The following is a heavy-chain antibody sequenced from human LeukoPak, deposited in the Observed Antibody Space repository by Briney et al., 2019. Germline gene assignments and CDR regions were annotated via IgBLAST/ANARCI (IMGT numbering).Heavy chain of an antibody. CDR3: ARVYGDYVLHYFDY. V-gene: IGHV1-2*02. Sequence: EASVKVSCKASGYTFTGYYMHWVRQAPGQGLEWMGWINHNSGGTNYAQKFQGRVTMTRDTSISTAYMELSRLRSDDTAVYYCARVYGDYVLHYFDYWGQGTLVTVSS. CDR2: INHNSGGT. D-gene: IGHD4-17*01. CDR1: GYTFTGYY. J-gene: IGHJ4*02.